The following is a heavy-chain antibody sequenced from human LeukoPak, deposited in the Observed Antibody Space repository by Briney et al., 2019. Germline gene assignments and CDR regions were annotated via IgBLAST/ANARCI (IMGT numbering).Heavy chain of an antibody. V-gene: IGHV3-23*01. CDR1: GFTFSNYA. CDR2: ISGGGGTT. J-gene: IGHJ4*02. CDR3: AKVRGIVVLPVSDY. Sequence: PGGSLRLSCAASGFTFSNYAMTWVRQAPGKGLEWVSAISGGGGTTYYADSVKDRFTISRDISKNTLYLQMNSLRAGDTAVCYCAKVRGIVVLPVSDYWGQGTLVTVSS. D-gene: IGHD2-2*01.